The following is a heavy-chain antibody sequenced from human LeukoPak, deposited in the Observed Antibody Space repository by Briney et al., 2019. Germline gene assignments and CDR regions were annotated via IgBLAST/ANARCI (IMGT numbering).Heavy chain of an antibody. D-gene: IGHD1-1*01. CDR3: ARRAYSAAYWKHFDY. CDR2: INHSGST. CDR1: GGSFSGYY. Sequence: SETLSLTCAVYGGSFSGYYWSWIRQPPGKGLEWIGEINHSGSTNYNPSLKSRVTISVDTSKNQFSLKLNSVTAADTAVYFCARRAYSAAYWKHFDYWGQGTLVPVSS. V-gene: IGHV4-34*01. J-gene: IGHJ4*02.